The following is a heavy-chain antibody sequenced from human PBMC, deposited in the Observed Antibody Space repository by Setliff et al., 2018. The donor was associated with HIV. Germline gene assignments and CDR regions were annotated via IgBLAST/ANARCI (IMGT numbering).Heavy chain of an antibody. CDR3: AEDAGSYSYVHEYFQH. J-gene: IGHJ1*01. CDR1: GFTFSSNW. D-gene: IGHD5-18*01. Sequence: GESLKISCAASGFTFSSNWMSWVRHAPGKGLEWVANIKQDESEKYYVDSVKGRFTISRDNAKNSLYLQMNSLRAEDTAVYYCAEDAGSYSYVHEYFQHWGQGTLVTVSS. V-gene: IGHV3-7*01. CDR2: IKQDESEK.